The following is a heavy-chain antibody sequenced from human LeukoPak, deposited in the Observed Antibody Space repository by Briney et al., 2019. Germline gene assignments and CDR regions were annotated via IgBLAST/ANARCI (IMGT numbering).Heavy chain of an antibody. V-gene: IGHV4-59*01. CDR2: IYYSGST. J-gene: IGHJ4*02. Sequence: SETLSLTCTVSGGSISGYYWTWIRQPPGKGLEWIAYIYYSGSTNYHPSLRSRVTLSVDTSKKQFSLKLSSVTAADTAVYYCARGLLVGNTGYYFDYWGQGTLVTVSS. CDR1: GGSISGYY. CDR3: ARGLLVGNTGYYFDY. D-gene: IGHD1-26*01.